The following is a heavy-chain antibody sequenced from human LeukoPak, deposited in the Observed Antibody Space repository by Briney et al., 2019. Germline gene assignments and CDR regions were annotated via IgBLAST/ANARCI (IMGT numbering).Heavy chain of an antibody. CDR3: AKDGDTMSGTYYYDMDV. J-gene: IGHJ6*03. V-gene: IGHV3-30*02. Sequence: QTGGSLRLSCAASGFTFSNFGMHWVRQAPGKGLEWVAFIRYDGSNKYYADSVEGRFTISRDNSKNTLYLQMNSLRGEDTAVYYCAKDGDTMSGTYYYDMDVWGKGTTVTIS. CDR2: IRYDGSNK. CDR1: GFTFSNFG. D-gene: IGHD1-26*01.